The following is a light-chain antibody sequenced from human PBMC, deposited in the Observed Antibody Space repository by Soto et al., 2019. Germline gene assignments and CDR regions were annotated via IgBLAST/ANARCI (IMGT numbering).Light chain of an antibody. CDR3: QQYNNWPPLI. J-gene: IGKJ4*01. CDR2: GAS. V-gene: IGKV3D-15*01. CDR1: QSVSSN. Sequence: ETVMTQSPATLSVSPGERATLSCRASQSVSSNLAWYQQKPGQPPRLLIYGASTRATGIPARFSGNGSGTEFTLTISSLQSEDFAVYYCQQYNNWPPLIFGGGTKVEIK.